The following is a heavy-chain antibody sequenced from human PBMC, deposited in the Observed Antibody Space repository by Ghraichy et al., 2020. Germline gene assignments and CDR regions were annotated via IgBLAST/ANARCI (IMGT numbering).Heavy chain of an antibody. D-gene: IGHD5-18*01. V-gene: IGHV3-23*01. CDR1: GFTFSYFT. CDR3: AKDDWDTARRGGFDY. CDR2: ITSTGAGT. Sequence: GGSLRLSCAASGFTFSYFTLMWVRQAPGKGLEWVSAITSTGAGTYYADSVKGRFIISRDNFKNTLYLELNSLRGEDTAIYYCAKDDWDTARRGGFDYWGQGTLVTVSS. J-gene: IGHJ4*02.